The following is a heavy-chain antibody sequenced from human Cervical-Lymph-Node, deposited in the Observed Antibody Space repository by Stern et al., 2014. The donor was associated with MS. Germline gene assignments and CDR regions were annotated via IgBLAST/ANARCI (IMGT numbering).Heavy chain of an antibody. J-gene: IGHJ5*02. CDR1: GVSISSYD. D-gene: IGHD6-13*01. Sequence: QMQLQESGPGLVKPSETLSLTCTVSGVSISSYDWNWNRQPPGKGLEWIGYIHYSGSTDYNSSLKSRVSISVDTSKNQFSLKLSSVTAADTAMYYCARGGSAPCTRINWFDPWGQGTLVTVSS. V-gene: IGHV4-59*01. CDR3: ARGGSAPCTRINWFDP. CDR2: IHYSGST.